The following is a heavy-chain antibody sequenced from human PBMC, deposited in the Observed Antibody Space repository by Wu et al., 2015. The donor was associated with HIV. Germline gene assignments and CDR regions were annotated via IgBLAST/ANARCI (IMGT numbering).Heavy chain of an antibody. Sequence: QVQLVQSGAEVKKPGASVKVSCKASGYIFTGHYIHWVRQAPGQGLEWMGWINPDSGGTKYVEKFQGRVTMTRDTSITTAYMELRRLRSDDTAVYYCATGAFGEMLLEYYYGMDVWGQGTTVTVSS. V-gene: IGHV1-2*02. CDR1: GYIFTGHY. CDR2: INPDSGGT. D-gene: IGHD3-10*01. J-gene: IGHJ6*02. CDR3: ATGAFGEMLLEYYYGMDV.